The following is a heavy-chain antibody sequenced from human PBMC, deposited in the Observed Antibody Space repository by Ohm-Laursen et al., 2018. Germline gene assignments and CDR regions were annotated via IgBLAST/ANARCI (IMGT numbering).Heavy chain of an antibody. Sequence: GSLRLSCSASGFTFSSYSMNWVRQAPGKGLEWVSSISSSSSYIYYADSVKGRFTISRDNAKNSLYLQMNSLRAEDTAVYYCARDTMYYDFWSGYYYGMDVWGQGTTVTVS. CDR3: ARDTMYYDFWSGYYYGMDV. D-gene: IGHD3-3*01. CDR1: GFTFSSYS. V-gene: IGHV3-21*01. CDR2: ISSSSSYI. J-gene: IGHJ6*02.